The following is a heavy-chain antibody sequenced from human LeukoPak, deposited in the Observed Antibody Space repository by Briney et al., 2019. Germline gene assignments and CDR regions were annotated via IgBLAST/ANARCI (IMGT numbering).Heavy chain of an antibody. Sequence: GGSLRLSCAASGFIFSSYAMSWVRQAPGKGLEWVSAISGSGGSTYYADSVKGRFTISRDNSKNTLYLQMNSLRAEDTAVYYCAKDRGCSSTSCQNPFDYWGQGTLVTVSS. D-gene: IGHD2-2*01. CDR1: GFIFSSYA. V-gene: IGHV3-23*01. CDR3: AKDRGCSSTSCQNPFDY. J-gene: IGHJ4*02. CDR2: ISGSGGST.